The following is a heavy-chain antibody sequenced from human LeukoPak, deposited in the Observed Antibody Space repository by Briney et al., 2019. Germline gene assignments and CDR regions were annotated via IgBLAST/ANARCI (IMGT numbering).Heavy chain of an antibody. CDR2: KGNSAGDT. CDR3: AKRRGESGGWGFFDY. Sequence: GGSLRLSCAAAGFTISSYGMCWVRQPPGKGLEWVSCKGNSAGDTFYAESVRGRFTISRDNSRNTLFLEMNSLRVEDTAIYYCAKRRGESGGWGFFDYWGPGALVTVSS. CDR1: GFTISSYG. D-gene: IGHD6-19*01. V-gene: IGHV3-23*01. J-gene: IGHJ4*02.